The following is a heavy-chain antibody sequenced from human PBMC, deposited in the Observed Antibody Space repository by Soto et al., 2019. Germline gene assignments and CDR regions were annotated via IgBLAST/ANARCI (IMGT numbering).Heavy chain of an antibody. CDR3: AKLQWLVIGYFDY. J-gene: IGHJ4*02. CDR2: ISGSGGST. V-gene: IGHV3-23*01. CDR1: GFTFSNYN. D-gene: IGHD6-19*01. Sequence: PGGSLRLSCVASGFTFSNYNMSWVRQAPGKGLEWVSAISGSGGSTYYADSVKGRFTISRDNSKNTLYLQMNSLRAEDTAVYYCAKLQWLVIGYFDYWGQGTLVTVSS.